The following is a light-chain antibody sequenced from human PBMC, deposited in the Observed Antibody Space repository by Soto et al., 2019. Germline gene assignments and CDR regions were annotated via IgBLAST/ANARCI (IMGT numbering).Light chain of an antibody. CDR2: KAS. Sequence: DIQMTQSPSTLTASVGDTVTITCRARQSISNWLAWYQQKPGQAPKLLIHKASTLESGVPSRFSGSGSGTEFTLTISSLQPDDFATFYCQQYDRFPYTFGQGTKLEIQ. CDR1: QSISNW. V-gene: IGKV1-5*03. CDR3: QQYDRFPYT. J-gene: IGKJ2*01.